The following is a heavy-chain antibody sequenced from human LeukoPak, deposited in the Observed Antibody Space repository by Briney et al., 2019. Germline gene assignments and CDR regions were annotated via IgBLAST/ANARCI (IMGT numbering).Heavy chain of an antibody. CDR1: GFALSTSRVG. D-gene: IGHD6-19*01. CDR3: AHSPIAVAGLSFDY. J-gene: IGHJ4*02. Sequence: GPTLLTPKPNLPLTCTLSGFALSTSRVGVGRNLQPPGKALERLALIYWDDDKRYSPSLKSRLTITKDTSKNQVVLTMTNMDPVDTATYYCAHSPIAVAGLSFDYWGQETLVTVSS. V-gene: IGHV2-5*02. CDR2: IYWDDDK.